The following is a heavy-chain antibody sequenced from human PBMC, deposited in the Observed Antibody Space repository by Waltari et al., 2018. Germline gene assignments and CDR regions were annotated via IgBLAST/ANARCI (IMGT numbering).Heavy chain of an antibody. J-gene: IGHJ6*02. D-gene: IGHD3-10*01. Sequence: QVQLVESGGGVVQPGRSLRLSCAASGFTFSSYGMHWVRQAPGKGLEWVAVIWYDGSNKYYADSVKGRFTISRDNSKNTLYLQMNSLRAEDTAVYYCARGARYYYGSGAPYYYYGMDVWGQGTTVTVSS. CDR3: ARGARYYYGSGAPYYYYGMDV. CDR1: GFTFSSYG. CDR2: IWYDGSNK. V-gene: IGHV3-33*01.